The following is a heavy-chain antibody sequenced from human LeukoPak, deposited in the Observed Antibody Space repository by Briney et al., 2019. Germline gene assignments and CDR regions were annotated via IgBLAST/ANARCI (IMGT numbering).Heavy chain of an antibody. J-gene: IGHJ4*02. CDR3: AKGRQWLGYYFDY. D-gene: IGHD6-19*01. Sequence: AGSLRLSCAASGFTFDDYTMHWVRQAPGKGLEWASLISWDGGSTYYADSVKGRFTISRDNSKNSLYLQMNSLRTEDTALYYCAKGRQWLGYYFDYRGQGTLVTVSS. CDR2: ISWDGGST. CDR1: GFTFDDYT. V-gene: IGHV3-43*01.